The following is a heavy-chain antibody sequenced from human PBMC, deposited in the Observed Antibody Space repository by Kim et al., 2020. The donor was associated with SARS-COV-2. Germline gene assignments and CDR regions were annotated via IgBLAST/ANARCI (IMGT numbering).Heavy chain of an antibody. CDR3: ARGGVGIVVVPAEFDY. V-gene: IGHV4-31*02. D-gene: IGHD2-2*03. Sequence: SLKSRVTISVDTSKNQFSRKLSSVTAADTAMYYCARGGVGIVVVPAEFDYWGQGTLVTVSS. J-gene: IGHJ4*02.